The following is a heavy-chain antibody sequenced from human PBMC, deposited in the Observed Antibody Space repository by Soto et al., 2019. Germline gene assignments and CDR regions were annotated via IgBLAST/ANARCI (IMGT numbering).Heavy chain of an antibody. D-gene: IGHD4-17*01. J-gene: IGHJ4*02. CDR3: VACDSGDYPRY. CDR2: INHSGST. Sequence: QVQLQQWAAGLLKPSETLSLTCAVYGGSFSGYYWSWVRQSPGKGLELIGEINHSGSTNYNPSLKSRLTISVDTSKNQFSLKLSSVTAADTALYDCVACDSGDYPRYWGQGTLVTVSS. CDR1: GGSFSGYY. V-gene: IGHV4-34*01.